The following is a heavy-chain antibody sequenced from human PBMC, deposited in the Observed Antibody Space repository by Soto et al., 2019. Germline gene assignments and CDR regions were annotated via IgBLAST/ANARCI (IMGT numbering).Heavy chain of an antibody. CDR3: VRVRGGGTYHFDY. CDR1: GFTFSDHY. CDR2: TRNKANRYTT. Sequence: LRLSCAASGFTFSDHYMDWVRQAPGKGLEWVGRTRNKANRYTTEYAASVKGRFTISRDDSKNSLYLQMDSLKTDDTAVYYCVRVRGGGTYHFDYWGQGTLVTVSS. V-gene: IGHV3-72*01. J-gene: IGHJ4*02. D-gene: IGHD3-10*01.